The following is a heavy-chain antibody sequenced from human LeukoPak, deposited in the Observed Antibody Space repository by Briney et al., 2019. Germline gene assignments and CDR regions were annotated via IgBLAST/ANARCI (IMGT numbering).Heavy chain of an antibody. V-gene: IGHV3-30*18. CDR3: SKDRSSSSYFDY. CDR1: GFTFSSYG. Sequence: GGSLRLSCAASGFTFSSYGMHWVRQAPGKGLEWVAVISYDGSNKYYADSVKGRFTISRDNSKNTLYLQMNSLRAEDTAVYYCSKDRSSSSYFDYWGQGTLVTVSS. CDR2: ISYDGSNK. D-gene: IGHD6-6*01. J-gene: IGHJ4*02.